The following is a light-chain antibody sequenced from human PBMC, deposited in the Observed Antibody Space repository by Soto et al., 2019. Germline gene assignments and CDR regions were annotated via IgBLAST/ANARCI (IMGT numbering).Light chain of an antibody. CDR1: QSVSSSY. CDR3: QQYYIPTT. J-gene: IGKJ5*01. Sequence: EIVLTQSPGTLSLSPGERATLSCRASQSVSSSYLAWYQQKPGQAPRLLIYGVSSRATGIPDRFSGSGSGTDFTLTISRLEPEDFAIYYCQQYYIPTTFGQGTRLEIK. V-gene: IGKV3-20*01. CDR2: GVS.